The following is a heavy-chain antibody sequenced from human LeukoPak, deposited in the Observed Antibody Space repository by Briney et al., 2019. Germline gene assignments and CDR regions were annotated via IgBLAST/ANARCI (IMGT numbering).Heavy chain of an antibody. Sequence: GESLKISCKGSGYSFTSYWIGWVRQMPGKGLEWMGIIYPGDSDTRYSPSFQGQVTISADKSISTAYLQWSSLKASDTAMYYCARPIINKYSSGWRTLEGGAFDIWGQGTMVTVSS. CDR1: GYSFTSYW. CDR3: ARPIINKYSSGWRTLEGGAFDI. J-gene: IGHJ3*02. D-gene: IGHD6-19*01. V-gene: IGHV5-51*01. CDR2: IYPGDSDT.